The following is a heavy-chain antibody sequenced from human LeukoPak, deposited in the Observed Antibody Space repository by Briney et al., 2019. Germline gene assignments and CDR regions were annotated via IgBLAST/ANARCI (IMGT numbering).Heavy chain of an antibody. CDR2: IYYTGGT. CDR3: ARDNGGVQYSYGYRCLDY. CDR1: GGSITSDY. Sequence: SSETLSLTCTVSGGSITSDYWSWIRQPPGKGLEWIGYIYYTGGTSYNPSLKSRVTFSVDTSKTQFSLKLTSVTAADTAVYYCARDNGGVQYSYGYRCLDYWGQGTLVTVSS. V-gene: IGHV4-59*01. J-gene: IGHJ4*02. D-gene: IGHD5-18*01.